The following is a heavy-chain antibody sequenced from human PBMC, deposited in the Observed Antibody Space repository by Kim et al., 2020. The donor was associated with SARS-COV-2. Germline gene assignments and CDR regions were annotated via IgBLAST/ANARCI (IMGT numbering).Heavy chain of an antibody. J-gene: IGHJ4*02. CDR1: GGSISSSSYY. D-gene: IGHD6-19*01. Sequence: ETLSLTCTVSGGSISSSSYYWGWIRQPPGKGLEWIGSIYYSGSTYYNPSLKSRVTISVDTSKNQFSLKLSSVTAADTAVYYCARHDSGWSVPLVDYWGQGTLVTVSS. CDR2: IYYSGST. CDR3: ARHDSGWSVPLVDY. V-gene: IGHV4-39*01.